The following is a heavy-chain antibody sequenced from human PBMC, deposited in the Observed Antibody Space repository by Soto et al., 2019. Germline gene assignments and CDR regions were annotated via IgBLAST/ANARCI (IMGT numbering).Heavy chain of an antibody. CDR2: IYHGVST. V-gene: IGHV4-31*03. Sequence: QVQLQESGPGLVKPSQTLSLTCTVSSGSIGSGNYYWTWIRQHPGKGLEWIGYIYHGVSTYYNPSLKSRTTISVDMSKNQFSLSLNSVTAADTAVYYCARDRDTLRLHYAFDIWGQGTMVTVSS. CDR3: ARDRDTLRLHYAFDI. D-gene: IGHD3-16*01. CDR1: SGSIGSGNYY. J-gene: IGHJ3*02.